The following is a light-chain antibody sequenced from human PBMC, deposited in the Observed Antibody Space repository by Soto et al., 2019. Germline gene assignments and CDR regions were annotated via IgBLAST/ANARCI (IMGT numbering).Light chain of an antibody. J-gene: IGLJ2*01. CDR1: SSDVGGYNY. Sequence: QSALTQPASVSGSPGQSITISCTGTSSDVGGYNYVSCYQQYPGKAPKIMVYDVSYRPSGISNRFSGSKSGNTASLTISGLQAEDEAHYYCSSYTSSNTLVFGGGTKLTVL. V-gene: IGLV2-14*01. CDR2: DVS. CDR3: SSYTSSNTLV.